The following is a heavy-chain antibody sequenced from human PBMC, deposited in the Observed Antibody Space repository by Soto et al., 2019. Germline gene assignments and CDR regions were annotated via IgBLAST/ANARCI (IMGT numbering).Heavy chain of an antibody. CDR1: GYTFTSYG. CDR3: ARGRFIVVVPAAMYDAFDI. V-gene: IGHV1-18*01. CDR2: ISAYNGNT. D-gene: IGHD2-2*01. J-gene: IGHJ3*02. Sequence: ASVKVSCKASGYTFTSYGISWVRQAPGQGLEWMGWISAYNGNTNYAQKLQDRVTMTTDTSTSTAYMELRSLRSDDTAVYYCARGRFIVVVPAAMYDAFDIWGQGTMVTVSS.